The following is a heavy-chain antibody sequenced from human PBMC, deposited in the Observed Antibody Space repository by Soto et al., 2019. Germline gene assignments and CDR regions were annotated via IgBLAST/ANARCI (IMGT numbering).Heavy chain of an antibody. V-gene: IGHV2-5*02. CDR1: GFSLSTSGVG. Sequence: QITLKESGPTLVKPTQTLTLTCTFSGFSLSTSGVGVGWIRQPPGKALEWLALIYGDDDKHYSPSLKSRLTXXKDTSKNQVVLTMTNMDPVDTATYYCAHMTYYFDYWGQGTLVTVSS. CDR3: AHMTYYFDY. CDR2: IYGDDDK. J-gene: IGHJ4*02.